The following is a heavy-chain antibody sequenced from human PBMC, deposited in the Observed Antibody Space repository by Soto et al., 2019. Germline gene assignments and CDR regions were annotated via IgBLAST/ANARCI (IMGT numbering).Heavy chain of an antibody. CDR1: GYRFPSFG. Sequence: QVQLVQSGPEVKKPGASVKVSCEVSGYRFPSFGINWVRQAPGQGLEWVGWVNHDTHNTNYAQNLQHRVSLTTDTSTNTAFLELRDLTSDDTAVYYCARVRFGDAFDYWGQGTLVTVSS. V-gene: IGHV1-18*01. CDR3: ARVRFGDAFDY. J-gene: IGHJ4*02. CDR2: VNHDTHNT. D-gene: IGHD4-17*01.